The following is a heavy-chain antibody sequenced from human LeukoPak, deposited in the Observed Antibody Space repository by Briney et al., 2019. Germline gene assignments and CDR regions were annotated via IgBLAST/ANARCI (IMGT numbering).Heavy chain of an antibody. Sequence: PGGSLRLSCIVSGFTFGDYALNWVRQAPEKGLEWVGFIRSKAYGGTTEYAASVKGRFTISRDDSKSIAYLQMNSLKTEDTAVYYCTRWTYGYGDYWGQGSLVTVSS. CDR3: TRWTYGYGDY. V-gene: IGHV3-49*04. D-gene: IGHD5-18*01. CDR1: GFTFGDYA. CDR2: IRSKAYGGTT. J-gene: IGHJ4*02.